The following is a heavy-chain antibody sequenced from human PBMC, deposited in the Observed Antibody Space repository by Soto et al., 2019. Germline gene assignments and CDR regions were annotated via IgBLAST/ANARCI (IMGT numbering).Heavy chain of an antibody. CDR1: GFTVSSKY. D-gene: IGHD2-2*01. CDR3: AKATPAKFDY. V-gene: IGHV3-66*01. Sequence: GESLKISCAASGFTVSSKYMGWVRQAPGKGLEWVSVISSGGDTYYADSVKGRFTISRDNSKNTLLLQMNSLRAEDTAIYYCAKATPAKFDYWGQGSLVTVSS. CDR2: ISSGGDT. J-gene: IGHJ4*02.